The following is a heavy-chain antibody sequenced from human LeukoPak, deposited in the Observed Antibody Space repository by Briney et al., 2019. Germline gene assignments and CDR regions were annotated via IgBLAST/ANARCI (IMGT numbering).Heavy chain of an antibody. Sequence: PGGSLRLSCAASGSTFSTYWMHWVRQAPGKGLVWVSRINSDGSSTSYADSVKGRFTISIDNAKNTVYLQMNSLRAEDTAVYYCARCRDGYNYARYFDYWGQGTLVTVSS. CDR1: GSTFSTYW. V-gene: IGHV3-74*01. J-gene: IGHJ4*02. CDR3: ARCRDGYNYARYFDY. CDR2: INSDGSST. D-gene: IGHD5-24*01.